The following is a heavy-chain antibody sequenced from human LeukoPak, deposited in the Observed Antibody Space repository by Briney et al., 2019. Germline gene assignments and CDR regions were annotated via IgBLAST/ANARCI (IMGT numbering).Heavy chain of an antibody. V-gene: IGHV3-23*01. D-gene: IGHD3-22*01. CDR1: GFTFSSYA. CDR2: ISGSGGST. J-gene: IGHJ3*02. Sequence: GGSLRLSCAASGFTFSSYAMSWVRQAPGKGLEWVSAISGSGGSTYYADSVKGRFTISRDNSKNTLYLQMNRLRAEDTAVYYCAKRDSYYYDSSGYYTDAFDIWGQGTMVTVPS. CDR3: AKRDSYYYDSSGYYTDAFDI.